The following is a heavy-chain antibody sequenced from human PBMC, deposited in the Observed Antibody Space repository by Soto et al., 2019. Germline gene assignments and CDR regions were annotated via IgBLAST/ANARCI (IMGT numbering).Heavy chain of an antibody. CDR3: ARDPAP. V-gene: IGHV4-31*03. CDR1: GGSISSGGYY. CDR2: IYNSGST. Sequence: QVQLQESGPGLVKASQTLSLTCTVSGGSISSGGYYWSWIRQHPGKGLEWIGYIYNSGSTYYNPSLKSRVTIAADTAKNQCSLKLSSVTAADTAVYCCARDPAPWGQGTLVTVSS. J-gene: IGHJ5*02.